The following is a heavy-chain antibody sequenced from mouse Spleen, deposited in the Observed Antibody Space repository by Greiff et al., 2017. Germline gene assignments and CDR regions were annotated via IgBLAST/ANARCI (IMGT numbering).Heavy chain of an antibody. CDR1: GFTFSDYY. CDR3: ARHGGF. V-gene: IGHV5-12*02. Sequence: EVQRVESGGGLVQPGGSLKLSCATSGFTFSDYYMYWVRQTPEKRLEWVAYISNGGGSTYYPDTVKGRFTISRDNAKNTLYLQMSRLKSEDTAMYYCARHGGFWGQGTSVTVSS. CDR2: ISNGGGST. J-gene: IGHJ4*01.